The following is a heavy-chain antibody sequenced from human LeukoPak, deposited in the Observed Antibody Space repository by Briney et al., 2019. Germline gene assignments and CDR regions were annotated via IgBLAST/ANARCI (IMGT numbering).Heavy chain of an antibody. D-gene: IGHD4-23*01. Sequence: PGRSLTLSCAASGFTFTNYAMHWVRQAPGKGLEWVAVIRYDGSKKYYADSVKGRFTISRDNSKNLVSLQMNSLSAEDAAVYYCARDGINGNYYFDYWGQGTLVTVSS. CDR1: GFTFTNYA. J-gene: IGHJ4*02. CDR2: IRYDGSKK. V-gene: IGHV3-30*04. CDR3: ARDGINGNYYFDY.